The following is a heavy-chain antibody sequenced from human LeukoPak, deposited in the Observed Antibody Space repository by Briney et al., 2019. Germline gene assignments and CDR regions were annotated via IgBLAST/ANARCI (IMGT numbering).Heavy chain of an antibody. V-gene: IGHV4-31*03. CDR2: IYYSGST. D-gene: IGHD6-19*01. CDR1: GGSISSGGYY. J-gene: IGHJ4*02. Sequence: SSQTLSLTCTVSGGSISSGGYYWSWIRQHPGKGLEWIGYIYYSGSTYYNPSLKSRVSISVDTSKDQFSLKLSSVTAADTAVYYCARHRDSSGWYDFDYWGQGTLVTVSS. CDR3: ARHRDSSGWYDFDY.